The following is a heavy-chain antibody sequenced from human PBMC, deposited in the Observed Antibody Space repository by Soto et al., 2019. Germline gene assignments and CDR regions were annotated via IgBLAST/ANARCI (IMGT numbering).Heavy chain of an antibody. CDR3: ASLIKDLAGYYRYYYYYYMDV. J-gene: IGHJ6*03. Sequence: QLQLQESGPGLVKPSETLSLTCTVSGGSISSSSYYWGWIRQPPGKGLEWIGSIYYSGSTYYNPSLKSRVPISVDTSKNQFSLKLSCVTAADTAVYYCASLIKDLAGYYRYYYYYYMDVWGKGTTVTVSS. CDR1: GGSISSSSYY. D-gene: IGHD3-9*01. V-gene: IGHV4-39*01. CDR2: IYYSGST.